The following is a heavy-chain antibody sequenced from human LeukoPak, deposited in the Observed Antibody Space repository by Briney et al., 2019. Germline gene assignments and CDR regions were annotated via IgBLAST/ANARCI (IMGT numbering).Heavy chain of an antibody. V-gene: IGHV3-23*01. CDR3: AKDRHLYGDYASTYYFDY. J-gene: IGHJ4*02. Sequence: PGGSLRLSCAASGFTFSSYAMSWVRQAPGKGLEWVSAISGSGGSTYYADSVKGRFTISRDNSKNTLYLQMNSLRAEDTAVYYCAKDRHLYGDYASTYYFDYWGQGTLVTVSS. CDR1: GFTFSSYA. D-gene: IGHD4-17*01. CDR2: ISGSGGST.